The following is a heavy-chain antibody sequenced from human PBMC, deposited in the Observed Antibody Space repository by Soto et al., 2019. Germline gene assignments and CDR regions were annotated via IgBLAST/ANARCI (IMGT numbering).Heavy chain of an antibody. Sequence: GGSLRLSCAASGFTFSSYWMHWVRQAPGKGLVWVSRINSDGSSTSYADSVKGRFTISRDNAKNTLYLQMNSLRAEDTAVYYCARDRDDIVKGRRYYYYMDVWGKGTTVNVSS. CDR1: GFTFSSYW. J-gene: IGHJ6*03. CDR3: ARDRDDIVKGRRYYYYMDV. V-gene: IGHV3-74*01. D-gene: IGHD3-9*01. CDR2: INSDGSST.